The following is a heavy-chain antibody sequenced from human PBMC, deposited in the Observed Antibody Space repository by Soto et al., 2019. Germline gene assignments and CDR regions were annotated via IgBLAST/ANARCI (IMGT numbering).Heavy chain of an antibody. CDR2: INAGNGNT. J-gene: IGHJ4*02. CDR1: GYTFTNYA. CDR3: ARPLFLYSYGSFDS. Sequence: GASVKVSCKASGYTFTNYAINWVRQAPGQGLEWMGWINAGNGNTKYSHKFQGRVTITRDTSANIAYMELSSLRSVDTAVYYCARPLFLYSYGSFDSWGQGTLVTVSS. V-gene: IGHV1-3*01. D-gene: IGHD5-18*01.